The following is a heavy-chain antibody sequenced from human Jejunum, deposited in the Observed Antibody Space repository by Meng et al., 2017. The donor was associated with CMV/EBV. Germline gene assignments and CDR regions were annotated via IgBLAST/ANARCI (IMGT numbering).Heavy chain of an antibody. D-gene: IGHD6-19*01. Sequence: AASGFSVSNYAMTWGRQAPGKGLEWVSTISGSGGTTHYTDSVKGRFTISRDNNKNTLSLQLNSLRGEDTATYYCAKGETTGWFYFDYWGRGTLVTV. CDR1: GFSVSNYA. CDR2: ISGSGGTT. V-gene: IGHV3-23*01. J-gene: IGHJ4*02. CDR3: AKGETTGWFYFDY.